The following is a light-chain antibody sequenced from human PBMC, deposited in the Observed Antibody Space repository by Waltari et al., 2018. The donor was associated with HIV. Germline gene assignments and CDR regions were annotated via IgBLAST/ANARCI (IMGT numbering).Light chain of an antibody. V-gene: IGLV1-44*01. CDR1: SSNIGSNT. Sequence: QSVLTQPPSASGTPGQRVTISCSGSSSNIGSNTVNWYQQLPGTAPKLLIYSNNQRPSGVPDRFSGSKSGTSASLAISGLQSEDEAVYYCAAWDDNVDGLFGGGTKLTVL. CDR2: SNN. CDR3: AAWDDNVDGL. J-gene: IGLJ3*02.